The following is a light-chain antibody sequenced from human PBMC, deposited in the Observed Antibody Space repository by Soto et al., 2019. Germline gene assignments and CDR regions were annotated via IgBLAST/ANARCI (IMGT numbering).Light chain of an antibody. CDR3: QQYNSWPLT. CDR1: QSVGIH. Sequence: EIVLTQSPATLSVSPGETATLSCRASQSVGIHLAWFQQKPGQPPRLLICAASTRATGIPARFSGSGSGTELTLTVSSLQSEDFAVYFCQQYNSWPLTFGPGTKVDLK. V-gene: IGKV3-15*01. J-gene: IGKJ3*01. CDR2: AAS.